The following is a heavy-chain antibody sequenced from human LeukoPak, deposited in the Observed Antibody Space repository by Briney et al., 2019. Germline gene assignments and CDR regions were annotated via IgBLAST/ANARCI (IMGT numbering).Heavy chain of an antibody. CDR3: ARFTLGIDPDY. J-gene: IGHJ4*02. Sequence: SETLSLTCTVSGGSINSRGYYWGCIRQPPGKGLEWIGSIYYSGSTYYNPSLKSRVTISVHKPKNHFSLKLTSVTAADTAVYYCARFTLGIDPDYWGQGTLVTVSS. CDR1: GGSINSRGYY. V-gene: IGHV4-39*02. D-gene: IGHD7-27*01. CDR2: IYYSGST.